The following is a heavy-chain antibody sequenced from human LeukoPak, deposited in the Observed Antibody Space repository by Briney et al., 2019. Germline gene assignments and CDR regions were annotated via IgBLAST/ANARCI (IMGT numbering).Heavy chain of an antibody. V-gene: IGHV3-7*01. CDR3: ARDSHYDFWSGNLDY. J-gene: IGHJ4*02. CDR1: GFTFSSYW. Sequence: GGSLRLSCAASGFTFSSYWMSWVRQAPGKGLEWVANIKQDGSEKYYVDSVKGRFTISRDNAKNSLYLQINSLRAEDTAVYYCARDSHYDFWSGNLDYWGQGTLVTVSS. CDR2: IKQDGSEK. D-gene: IGHD3-3*01.